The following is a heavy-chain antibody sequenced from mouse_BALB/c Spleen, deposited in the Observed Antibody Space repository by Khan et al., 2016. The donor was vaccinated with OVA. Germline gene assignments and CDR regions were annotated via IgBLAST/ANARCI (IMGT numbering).Heavy chain of an antibody. CDR3: ARIAYYYDREGFAY. CDR1: GFTFSTYG. CDR2: VSSGGSYT. V-gene: IGHV5-6*01. D-gene: IGHD1-1*01. J-gene: IGHJ3*01. Sequence: EVELVESGGDLVKPGGSLKLSCAASGFTFSTYGMSWVRQTPDKRLEWVATVSSGGSYTYYPDSVKGRFTISRDNAQNTLYLQMSSLKSEDTAMFYWARIAYYYDREGFAYWGQGTLVTVSA.